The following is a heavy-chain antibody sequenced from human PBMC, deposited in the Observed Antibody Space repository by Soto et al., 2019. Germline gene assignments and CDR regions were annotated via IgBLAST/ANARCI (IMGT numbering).Heavy chain of an antibody. CDR2: INPSGGST. D-gene: IGHD6-6*01. CDR1: GYTFTSYY. Sequence: ASVKVSCKASGYTFTSYYMHWVRQAPGQGLEWMGIINPSGGSTSYAQKFQGRVTMIRDTSTRTVYMELSSLRSEDTAVYSWARREESSIAARGLHGWGKRTLGTVCS. CDR3: ARREESSIAARGLHG. J-gene: IGHJ4*02. V-gene: IGHV1-46*01.